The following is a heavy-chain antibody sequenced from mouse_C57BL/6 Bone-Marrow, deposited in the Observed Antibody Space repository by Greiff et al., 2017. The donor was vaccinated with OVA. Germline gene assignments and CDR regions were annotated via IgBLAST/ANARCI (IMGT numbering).Heavy chain of an antibody. CDR1: GYTFTSRW. D-gene: IGHD2-10*02. J-gene: IGHJ3*01. V-gene: IGHV1-56*01. CDR2: IFPGSGST. Sequence: QVQLQQSGPELVRPGASVKISCKAPGYTFTSRWMQWVRQRPGQGLEWIGEIFPGSGSTYYNEKFKGKATLTVDTSSSTAYMQLSSLTSEDSAVYFCAREYGPDGVFAYWGQGTLVTVSA. CDR3: AREYGPDGVFAY.